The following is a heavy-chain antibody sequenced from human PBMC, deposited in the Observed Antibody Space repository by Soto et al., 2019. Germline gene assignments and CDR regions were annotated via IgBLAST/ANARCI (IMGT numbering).Heavy chain of an antibody. CDR1: GFTFRSYV. D-gene: IGHD3-16*01. Sequence: QVQLVESGGGVVQPGTSLRVSCVGSGFTFRSYVIHWVHQAPGKGLEWVALTSYDGSGKYYGDSVRGRFTISRDNSRNTVDLQMDSLRLEDTALYYCARWGTTGGLDVWGQGTLVSVS. V-gene: IGHV3-30*19. J-gene: IGHJ1*01. CDR3: ARWGTTGGLDV. CDR2: TSYDGSGK.